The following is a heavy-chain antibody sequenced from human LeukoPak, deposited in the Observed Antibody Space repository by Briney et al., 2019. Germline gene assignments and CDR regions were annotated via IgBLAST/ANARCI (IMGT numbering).Heavy chain of an antibody. V-gene: IGHV3-21*01. CDR1: GFTVSSNY. CDR2: ISSSSSYI. CDR3: ARDVNGDYVS. Sequence: GGSLRLSCAASGFTVSSNYMSWVRQAPGKGLEWVSSISSSSSYIYYADSVKGRFTISRDNAKNSLYLQMNSLRAEDTAVYYCARDVNGDYVSWGQGTLVTVSS. D-gene: IGHD4-17*01. J-gene: IGHJ5*02.